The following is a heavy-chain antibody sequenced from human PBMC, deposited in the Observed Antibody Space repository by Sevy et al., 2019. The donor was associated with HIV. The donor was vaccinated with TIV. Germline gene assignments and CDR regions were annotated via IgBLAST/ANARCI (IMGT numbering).Heavy chain of an antibody. CDR2: ISWNSGSI. CDR3: AKDIGAAAARGIFDY. CDR1: GFTFDDYA. D-gene: IGHD6-13*01. V-gene: IGHV3-9*01. Sequence: GGSLRLSCAASGFTFDDYAMHWVRQAPGKGLEWVSGISWNSGSIGYADSVKGRFTISRDNAKNSLYLQMNSLRAEDTALYYCAKDIGAAAARGIFDYWGQGTPVTVSS. J-gene: IGHJ4*02.